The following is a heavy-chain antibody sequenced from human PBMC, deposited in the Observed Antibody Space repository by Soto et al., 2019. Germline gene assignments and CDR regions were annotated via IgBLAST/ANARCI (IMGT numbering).Heavy chain of an antibody. V-gene: IGHV4-34*01. D-gene: IGHD2-2*01. CDR1: GGSFSGYY. CDR2: INHSGST. J-gene: IGHJ5*02. CDR3: ASGLVVPAAKDWFDP. Sequence: QVQLQQWGAGLLKPSETLSLTCAVYGGSFSGYYWSWIRQPPGKGLEWIGEINHSGSTNYNPSLKSRVTISVDTSKNQCSLKLSSVTAADTAVYYCASGLVVPAAKDWFDPWGQETLVTVSS.